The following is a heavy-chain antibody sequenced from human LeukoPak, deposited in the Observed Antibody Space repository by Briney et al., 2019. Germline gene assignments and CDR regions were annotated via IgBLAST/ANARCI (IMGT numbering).Heavy chain of an antibody. CDR3: ARGRSYSSGWYD. CDR2: TRNKANSYTT. Sequence: GGSLRLSSAASGFTFSDHYMDWVRQAPGKGLEWVGRTRNKANSYTTEYAASVKGRFTISRDDSKNSLYLQMNSLKTEDTAVYYCARGRSYSSGWYDWGQGTLVTVSS. J-gene: IGHJ4*02. CDR1: GFTFSDHY. V-gene: IGHV3-72*01. D-gene: IGHD6-19*01.